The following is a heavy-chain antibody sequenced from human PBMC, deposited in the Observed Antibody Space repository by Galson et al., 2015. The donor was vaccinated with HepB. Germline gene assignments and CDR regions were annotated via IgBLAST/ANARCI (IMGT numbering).Heavy chain of an antibody. Sequence: ETLSLTCTVSGGSVSSGSYYWSWIRQPPGKGLEWIGYIYYSGSTNYNPSLKSRVTISVDTSKNQFSLKLSSVTAADTAVYYCARAGGATNSSGWYGGYYYYYGMDVWGQGTTVTVSS. CDR2: IYYSGST. V-gene: IGHV4-61*01. CDR3: ARAGGATNSSGWYGGYYYYYGMDV. J-gene: IGHJ6*02. CDR1: GGSVSSGSYY. D-gene: IGHD6-19*01.